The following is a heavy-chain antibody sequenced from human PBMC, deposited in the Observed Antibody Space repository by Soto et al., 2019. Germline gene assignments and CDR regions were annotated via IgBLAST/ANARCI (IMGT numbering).Heavy chain of an antibody. D-gene: IGHD1-1*01. CDR3: ARRRTSVWFDP. Sequence: SETLSLTCAVYGGSFSGYYWSWIRQPPGKGLEWIGEINHSGGTNYNPSLKSRVTISVDTSKNQFSLKLSSVTAADTAVYYCARRRTSVWFDPWGQGTLVTVSS. V-gene: IGHV4-34*01. CDR1: GGSFSGYY. J-gene: IGHJ5*02. CDR2: INHSGGT.